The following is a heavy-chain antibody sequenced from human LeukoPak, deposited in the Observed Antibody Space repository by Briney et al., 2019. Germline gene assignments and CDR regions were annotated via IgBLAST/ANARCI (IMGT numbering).Heavy chain of an antibody. CDR3: ARTPWGYYYDSSGSELRVY. J-gene: IGHJ4*02. D-gene: IGHD3-22*01. V-gene: IGHV3-23*01. CDR1: GFTFSSYA. Sequence: PGGSLRLSCAASGFTFSSYAMGWVRQAPGKGLEWVSAISGSGGSTYYADSVKGRFTISRDNSKNTLYLQMNSLRAEDTAVYYCARTPWGYYYDSSGSELRVYWGQGTLVTVSS. CDR2: ISGSGGST.